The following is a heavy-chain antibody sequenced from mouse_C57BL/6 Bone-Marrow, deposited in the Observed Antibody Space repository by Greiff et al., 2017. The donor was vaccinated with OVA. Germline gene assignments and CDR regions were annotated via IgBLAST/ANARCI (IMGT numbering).Heavy chain of an antibody. Sequence: EVMLVESGGGLVKPGGSLKLSCAASGFTFSSYAMSWVRQTPEKRLEWVATISDGGSYTYYPDNVKGRFTISRDNAKNNLYLQMSHLKSEDTAMYYCARVYLLYMGYWGQGTSVTVSS. V-gene: IGHV5-4*03. CDR2: ISDGGSYT. CDR3: ARVYLLYMGY. J-gene: IGHJ4*01. D-gene: IGHD2-12*01. CDR1: GFTFSSYA.